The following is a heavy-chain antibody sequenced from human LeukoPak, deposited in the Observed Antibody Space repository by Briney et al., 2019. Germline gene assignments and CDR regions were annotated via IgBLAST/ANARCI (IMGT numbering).Heavy chain of an antibody. CDR2: ISYDGSNK. Sequence: GRSLRLSCAASGFTFSSYAMHWVRQAPGKGLEWVAVISYDGSNKYYADSVRGRFTISRDISKNTLFLQMNSLRAEDTALYYCAKALGSLDPFDIWGQGTMVTVSS. J-gene: IGHJ3*02. D-gene: IGHD3-16*01. CDR1: GFTFSSYA. CDR3: AKALGSLDPFDI. V-gene: IGHV3-30-3*01.